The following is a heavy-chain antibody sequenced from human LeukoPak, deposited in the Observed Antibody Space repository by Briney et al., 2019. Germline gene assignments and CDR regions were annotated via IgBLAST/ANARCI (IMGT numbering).Heavy chain of an antibody. CDR3: AKRESSSSRTASDY. D-gene: IGHD6-6*01. V-gene: IGHV3-23*01. CDR1: GFTFSSYA. J-gene: IGHJ4*02. CDR2: ISGSGGST. Sequence: PGGSLRLSCAASGFTFSSYAMSWVRQAPGKGLEWVSAISGSGGSTYYADSAKGRFTISRDNSKNMLYLQMNSLRAEDTAVYYCAKRESSSSRTASDYWGQGTLVTVSS.